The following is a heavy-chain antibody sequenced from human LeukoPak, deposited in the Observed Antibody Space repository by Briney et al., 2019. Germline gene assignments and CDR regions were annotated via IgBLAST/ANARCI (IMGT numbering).Heavy chain of an antibody. CDR2: IYYSGST. V-gene: IGHV4-59*08. D-gene: IGHD6-13*01. J-gene: IGHJ4*02. Sequence: SETLSFTCTVSGGPISSYYWSWIRQPPGKGLDWIGYIYYSGSTNYNPSLKSRVTISVDTSKNQFSLKLSSVTAADTAVYYCARRDSSSCIDYWGQGTLVTVSS. CDR1: GGPISSYY. CDR3: ARRDSSSCIDY.